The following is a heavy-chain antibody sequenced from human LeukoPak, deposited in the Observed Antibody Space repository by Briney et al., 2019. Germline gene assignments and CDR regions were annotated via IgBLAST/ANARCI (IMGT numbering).Heavy chain of an antibody. Sequence: GGSLRLSCVDSGFTFSNYAMNWVRQAPGKGLEWVSVIYGGGNIYYADSVKGRFTISRDNSKNTLYLQMNSLRAEDTAVYYCARGAGYNYPYYFDYWGQGTLVTVSS. J-gene: IGHJ4*02. D-gene: IGHD5-24*01. V-gene: IGHV3-53*01. CDR2: IYGGGNI. CDR1: GFTFSNYA. CDR3: ARGAGYNYPYYFDY.